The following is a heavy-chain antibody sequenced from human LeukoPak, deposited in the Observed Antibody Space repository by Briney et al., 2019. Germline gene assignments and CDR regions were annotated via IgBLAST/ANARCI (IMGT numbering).Heavy chain of an antibody. CDR3: ARSGYKYGSLYVN. D-gene: IGHD5-18*01. CDR2: IHYSGNT. CDR1: GGSISSGGY. J-gene: IGHJ4*02. V-gene: IGHV4-31*03. Sequence: SETLSLTCTVSGGSISSGGYWSWIRQHPEKGLEWIGYIHYSGNTYYSPSLKSRVSISVDTSKNQFSLQLTSVTAADTALYYCARSGYKYGSLYVNWGQGALVTVSS.